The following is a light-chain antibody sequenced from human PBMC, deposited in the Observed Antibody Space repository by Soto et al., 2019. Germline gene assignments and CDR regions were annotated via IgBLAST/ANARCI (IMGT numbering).Light chain of an antibody. V-gene: IGKV1-39*01. J-gene: IGKJ2*01. Sequence: DIQMTQSPSSLSASVGDRVTVICRASQSIGTYLNWYRQKAGKAPELLISASSTLQSGVPSRFSGSVSGTDFTLTISTLQPEDFATYYCQQSFSTPYTFGRGTKLEIK. CDR1: QSIGTY. CDR3: QQSFSTPYT. CDR2: ASS.